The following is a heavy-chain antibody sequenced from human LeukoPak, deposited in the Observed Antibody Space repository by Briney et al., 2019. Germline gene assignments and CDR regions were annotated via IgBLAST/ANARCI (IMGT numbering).Heavy chain of an antibody. D-gene: IGHD5-18*01. CDR2: ISYDGSNK. Sequence: GGSLRLSCAASGFTFSSYSMNWVRQAPGKGLEWVAVISYDGSNKYYADSVKGRFTISRDNSKNTLYLQMNSLRAEDTAVYYCAKSTAQDDAFDIWGQGTMVTVSS. CDR3: AKSTAQDDAFDI. V-gene: IGHV3-30*18. CDR1: GFTFSSYS. J-gene: IGHJ3*02.